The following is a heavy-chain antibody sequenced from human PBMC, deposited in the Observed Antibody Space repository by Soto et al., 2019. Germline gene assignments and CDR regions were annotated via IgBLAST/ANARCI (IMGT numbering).Heavy chain of an antibody. CDR1: GFTFNKYA. CDR2: IGGRGGNT. CDR3: AKPSAYGDFAGSFDS. D-gene: IGHD4-17*01. J-gene: IGHJ4*02. V-gene: IGHV3-23*01. Sequence: EVHLLESGGGLVQRGGSLRLSCVASGFTFNKYAMNWVRQAPGKGLEWVSNIGGRGGNTFYADSMWGRFTISRDNSKNAVYLQMNNLRVEDSATYYCAKPSAYGDFAGSFDSWGQGTLVTVSP.